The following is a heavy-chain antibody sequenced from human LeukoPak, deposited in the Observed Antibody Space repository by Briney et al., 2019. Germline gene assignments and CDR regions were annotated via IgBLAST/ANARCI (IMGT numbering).Heavy chain of an antibody. CDR2: IYSSGIT. CDR3: ARRSGSGSNNYFDP. J-gene: IGHJ5*02. D-gene: IGHD3-10*01. CDR1: GGSISGYY. Sequence: SENLSLNCTVSGGSISGYYWSWIRQSPGKGLEWIAYIYSSGITTYNPSLKSRVSISVDTSKSQFSLKVSSVTAADTAVYYCARRSGSGSNNYFDPWGQGTLVTVSS. V-gene: IGHV4-4*09.